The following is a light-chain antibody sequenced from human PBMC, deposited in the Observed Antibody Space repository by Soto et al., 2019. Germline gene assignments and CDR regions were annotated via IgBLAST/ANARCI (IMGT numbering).Light chain of an antibody. V-gene: IGLV1-47*02. Sequence: QSVVTQPPSASGTPGHRVTICCSGSSSNIGSNYVYWYQQLPGTAPKLLIYSNNQRPSGVPDRFSVSKSGTSASLAISGLRSEDEADYYCAAWDDSLSGYVFGTGTKVTVL. CDR1: SSNIGSNY. J-gene: IGLJ1*01. CDR2: SNN. CDR3: AAWDDSLSGYV.